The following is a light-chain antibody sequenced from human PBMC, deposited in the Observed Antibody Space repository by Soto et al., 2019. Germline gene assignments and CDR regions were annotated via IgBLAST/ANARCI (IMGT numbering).Light chain of an antibody. Sequence: QSALTQPASVSGSPGQSITISCTGTSSDVGGYNYVSWYQHHPGKAPKLMIYEVSNRPSGVSNRFSGSKSGNTASLTISGLQAEDEADYYCSSYRSNITQVFGRGTKLTVL. J-gene: IGLJ2*01. CDR1: SSDVGGYNY. V-gene: IGLV2-14*01. CDR2: EVS. CDR3: SSYRSNITQV.